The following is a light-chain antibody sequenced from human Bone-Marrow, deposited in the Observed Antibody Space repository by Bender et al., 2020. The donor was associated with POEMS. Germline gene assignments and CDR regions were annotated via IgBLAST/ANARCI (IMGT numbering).Light chain of an antibody. Sequence: SYDLTQPPSVSVFSGQTASITCSGNNLGNKYASWYQQRPGQSPTLVIYHDDNRPSAIPGQFSGSNSGNPAALTISGTQALDEADYYCQVWDSDADSYVFGPGTQVTVL. V-gene: IGLV3-1*01. CDR2: HDD. CDR1: NLGNKY. J-gene: IGLJ1*01. CDR3: QVWDSDADSYV.